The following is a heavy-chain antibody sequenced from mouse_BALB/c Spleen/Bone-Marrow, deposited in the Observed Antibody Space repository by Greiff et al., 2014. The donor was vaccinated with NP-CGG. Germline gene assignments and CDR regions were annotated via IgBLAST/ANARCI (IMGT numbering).Heavy chain of an antibody. CDR2: IDPYDSET. V-gene: IGHV1-52*01. D-gene: IGHD1-1*01. CDR1: SYTFTNYW. Sequence: VQLQQSGAELVRPGASVKLSCKASSYTFTNYWMNWVRQRPEQGLEWIGRIDPYDSETHSNQKFKDKAILTVDKSSSTAYMQLSSLTSEDSAVYYCARWGTTVVDYFDVWGAGTTVTVSS. J-gene: IGHJ1*02. CDR3: ARWGTTVVDYFDV.